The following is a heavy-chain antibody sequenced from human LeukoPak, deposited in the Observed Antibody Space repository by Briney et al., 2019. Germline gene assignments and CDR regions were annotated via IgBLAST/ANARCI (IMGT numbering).Heavy chain of an antibody. D-gene: IGHD3-16*02. CDR1: GFTFSSYA. Sequence: PGRSLRLSCAASGFTFSSYAMSWVRQAPGKGLEWVSAISGSGGSTYYADSVKGRFTISRDNSKNTLYLQMNSLRAEDTAVYYCAKAPPILRFSFGGVIAAAFFDIWGQGTMVTVSS. CDR3: AKAPPILRFSFGGVIAAAFFDI. CDR2: ISGSGGST. V-gene: IGHV3-23*01. J-gene: IGHJ3*02.